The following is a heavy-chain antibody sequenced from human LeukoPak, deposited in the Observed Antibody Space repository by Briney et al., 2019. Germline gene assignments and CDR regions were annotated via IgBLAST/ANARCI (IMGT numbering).Heavy chain of an antibody. V-gene: IGHV3-21*01. CDR3: ARVKVGASWYFDY. CDR1: GFTFSSYS. CDR2: ISSSSSYI. J-gene: IGHJ4*02. Sequence: GGSLRLSCAASGFTFSSYSMNWVRQAPGKGLGWVSSISSSSSYIYYADSVKGRFTISRDNAKNSLYLQMNSLRAEDTAMYYCARVKVGASWYFDYWGQGTLVTVSS. D-gene: IGHD1-26*01.